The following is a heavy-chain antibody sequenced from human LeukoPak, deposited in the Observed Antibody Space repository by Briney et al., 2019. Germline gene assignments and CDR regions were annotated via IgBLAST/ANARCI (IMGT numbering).Heavy chain of an antibody. CDR3: ARDYNDYAVHWFDP. D-gene: IGHD4-17*01. CDR2: LSYDGSTA. CDR1: GITFNSHA. Sequence: GGSLRLSCAASGITFNSHAMHWVRQAPGKGLEWVAVLSYDGSTAYYADSVKGRFIISRDNSKNTLYLQMNSLRAEDTAVYYFARDYNDYAVHWFDPWGQGTLVSVSS. J-gene: IGHJ5*02. V-gene: IGHV3-30-3*01.